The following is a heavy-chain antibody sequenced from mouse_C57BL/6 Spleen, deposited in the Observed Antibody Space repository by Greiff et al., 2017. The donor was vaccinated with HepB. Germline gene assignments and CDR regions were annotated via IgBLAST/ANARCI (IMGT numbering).Heavy chain of an antibody. CDR2: ISDGGSYT. CDR3: ARDPAYYSNYNYAMDY. D-gene: IGHD2-5*01. Sequence: DVKLVESGGGLVKPGGSLKLSCAASGFTFSSYAMSWVRQTPEKRLEWVATISDGGSYTYYPDNVKGRFTISRDNAKNNLYLQMSHLKSEDTAMYYCARDPAYYSNYNYAMDYWGQGTSVTVSS. V-gene: IGHV5-4*01. J-gene: IGHJ4*01. CDR1: GFTFSSYA.